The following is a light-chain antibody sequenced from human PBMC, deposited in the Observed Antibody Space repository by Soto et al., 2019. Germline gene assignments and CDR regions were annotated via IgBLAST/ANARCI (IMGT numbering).Light chain of an antibody. Sequence: QSVLTQPASVSGSPGQSITISCTGTSSDVGGYNYVSWYQQHPGKAPKLMIYEVSNRPSGVSNRFSGSKSGNTASLTISGLQAEDEADYYCSSYTSSSTQVFGTGTKDTV. CDR3: SSYTSSSTQV. V-gene: IGLV2-14*01. J-gene: IGLJ1*01. CDR2: EVS. CDR1: SSDVGGYNY.